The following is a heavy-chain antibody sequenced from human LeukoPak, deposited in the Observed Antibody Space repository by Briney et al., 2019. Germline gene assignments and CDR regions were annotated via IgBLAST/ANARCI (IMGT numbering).Heavy chain of an antibody. V-gene: IGHV3-23*01. CDR2: FTGSGGST. J-gene: IGHJ4*02. Sequence: GGSLRLSCAASGFTFFNYAMSWVRQAPGKGLVWVSTFTGSGGSTYYADSVKGRFTISRDNSKNTLSLHMNSLRAEDTAIYYCARGDESSAYYSLGNYWGQGTLVAVSS. CDR1: GFTFFNYA. CDR3: ARGDESSAYYSLGNY. D-gene: IGHD3-22*01.